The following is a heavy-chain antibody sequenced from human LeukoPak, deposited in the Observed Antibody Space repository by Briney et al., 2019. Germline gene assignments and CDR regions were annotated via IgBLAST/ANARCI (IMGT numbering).Heavy chain of an antibody. V-gene: IGHV3-7*01. Sequence: GGSLRLSCVASGFTLSSDWMSWVRQVPGKGLEWVANIKQDGSEKYYVDSVKGRFTISRDNAKNSLYLQMNSLRAEDTAVYYCAREGPYCSSTSCYDDYYYYYMDVWGKGTTVTVSS. CDR2: IKQDGSEK. CDR1: GFTLSSDW. D-gene: IGHD2-2*01. J-gene: IGHJ6*03. CDR3: AREGPYCSSTSCYDDYYYYYMDV.